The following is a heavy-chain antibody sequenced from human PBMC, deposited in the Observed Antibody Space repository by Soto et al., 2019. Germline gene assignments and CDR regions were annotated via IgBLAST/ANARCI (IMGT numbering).Heavy chain of an antibody. CDR1: GYTFTSYG. D-gene: IGHD3-22*01. CDR3: ARGQSYYYDSSGYPTHSYYGMDV. V-gene: IGHV1-18*01. J-gene: IGHJ6*04. CDR2: ISAYNGNT. Sequence: ASVKFSCKASGYTFTSYGISWVRQAPGQGLEWMGWISAYNGNTNYAQKLQGRVTMTTDTSTSTAYMELRSLRSEDTAVYYCARGQSYYYDSSGYPTHSYYGMDVWGEGTTVTVSS.